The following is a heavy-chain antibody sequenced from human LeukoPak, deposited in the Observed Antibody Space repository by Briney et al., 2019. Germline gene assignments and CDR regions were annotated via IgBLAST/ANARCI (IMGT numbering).Heavy chain of an antibody. V-gene: IGHV4-39*01. CDR2: FYYSGST. D-gene: IGHD3-3*01. CDR1: GGSISSSSYY. Sequence: SETLSLTCTVSGGSISSSSYYWGWIRQPPGKGLEWIGSFYYSGSTYYNPSLKSRVTISVDTSKNQFSLKLSSVTAADTAVYYCARPLASYDFWSGYSDAFDIWGQGTMVTVSS. J-gene: IGHJ3*02. CDR3: ARPLASYDFWSGYSDAFDI.